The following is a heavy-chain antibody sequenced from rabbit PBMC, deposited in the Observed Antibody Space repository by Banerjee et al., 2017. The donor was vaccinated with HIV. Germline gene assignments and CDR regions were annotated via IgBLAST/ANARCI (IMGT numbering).Heavy chain of an antibody. CDR1: GFSFSINYW. Sequence: QEQLEESGGDLVKPEGSLTLTCTASGFSFSINYWICWVRQAPGKRPEWIACIYVGSSGYTYYASWAKGRFTISKTSSTTVTLQMTSLTAADTATYFCARDDYGSVWGNLWGPGTLVTVS. CDR3: ARDDYGSVWGNL. CDR2: IYVGSSGYT. V-gene: IGHV1S45*01. D-gene: IGHD4-1*01. J-gene: IGHJ4*01.